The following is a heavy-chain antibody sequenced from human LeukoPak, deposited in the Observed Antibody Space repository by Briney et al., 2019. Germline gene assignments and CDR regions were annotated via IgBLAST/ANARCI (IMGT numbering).Heavy chain of an antibody. CDR3: ARDPQLGPFDY. V-gene: IGHV4-4*07. D-gene: IGHD6-6*01. J-gene: IGHJ4*02. Sequence: SETLSLTCTVSGGSISSYYWSWIRQPAGKGLEWIRRIYTSGRTNYNPSLKSRVTMSVDTSKKQFSLKLSSVTAADTAVYYCARDPQLGPFDYWGQRTLVTVSS. CDR2: IYTSGRT. CDR1: GGSISSYY.